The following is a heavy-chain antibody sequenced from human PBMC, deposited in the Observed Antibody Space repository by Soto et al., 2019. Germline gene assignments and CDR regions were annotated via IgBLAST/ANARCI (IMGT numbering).Heavy chain of an antibody. D-gene: IGHD1-7*01. CDR1: GYTFTSYT. CDR2: INAGNGNT. CDR3: ARDPWNYVRGWFDP. J-gene: IGHJ5*02. V-gene: IGHV1-3*05. Sequence: QVQLVQSGAEEKKPGASVKVSCKASGYTFTSYTIHWVRQAPGQRLEWMGCINAGNGNTKYSQKFEGRATVTRDTSASPAYRELSSLRSEDTAVYYCARDPWNYVRGWFDPWAQGTLVTASS.